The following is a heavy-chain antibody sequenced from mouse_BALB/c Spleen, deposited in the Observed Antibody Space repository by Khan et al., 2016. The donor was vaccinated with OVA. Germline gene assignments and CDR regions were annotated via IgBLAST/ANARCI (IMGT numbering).Heavy chain of an antibody. V-gene: IGHV3-8*02. Sequence: EVQLQESGPSLVKPSQTLSLTCSVTGDSITSGYWNWIRKFPENKLEYMGYIIYTGYTYYNQSLQSRISITRHTSKNQYYLQLNSVTDEDTATYYFARSTYRYAFVYWGQGTLFTVSA. CDR3: ARSTYRYAFVY. CDR1: GDSITSGY. J-gene: IGHJ3*01. D-gene: IGHD2-12*01. CDR2: IIYTGYT.